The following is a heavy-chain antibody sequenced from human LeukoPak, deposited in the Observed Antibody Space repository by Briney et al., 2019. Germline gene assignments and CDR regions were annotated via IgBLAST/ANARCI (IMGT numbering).Heavy chain of an antibody. J-gene: IGHJ4*02. Sequence: SETLSLTCTVSGGSLNSGYYFWGWVRQPPGRGLEWIGNIFHSGTTYYNPSLRSRVTISVDTSKNQFSLKLSSVTAADTAAYYCARNQGHCDGGSCFPFNFWGQGTLVTVSS. CDR2: IFHSGTT. D-gene: IGHD2-15*01. CDR1: GGSLNSGYYF. V-gene: IGHV4-39*07. CDR3: ARNQGHCDGGSCFPFNF.